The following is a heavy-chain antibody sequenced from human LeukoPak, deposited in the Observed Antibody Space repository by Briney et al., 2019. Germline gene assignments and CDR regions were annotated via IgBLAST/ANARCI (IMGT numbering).Heavy chain of an antibody. CDR3: ARVLAARFDY. J-gene: IGHJ4*02. D-gene: IGHD6-6*01. CDR1: GGSISSSSYY. Sequence: SETLSLTCTVSGGSISSSSYYWGWIRQPPGKGLEWIGSIYYSGSTYYNPSLKSRVTISVDTSKNQFSLKLSSVTAADTAVYYCARVLAARFDYWGQGTLVTVSS. V-gene: IGHV4-39*07. CDR2: IYYSGST.